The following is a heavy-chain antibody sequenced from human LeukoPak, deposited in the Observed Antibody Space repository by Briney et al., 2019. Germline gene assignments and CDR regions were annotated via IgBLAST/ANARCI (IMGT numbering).Heavy chain of an antibody. CDR3: AKGRDFWSGYLDY. CDR1: GFTFSSYG. J-gene: IGHJ4*02. Sequence: GGSLRLSCAASGFTFSSYGMHWVRQAPGKGLEWVAVISYDGSNKYYADSVKGRFTISSDNSKNTLYLQVNSLRAEDTAVYYCAKGRDFWSGYLDYWGQGTLVTVSS. CDR2: ISYDGSNK. D-gene: IGHD3-3*01. V-gene: IGHV3-30*18.